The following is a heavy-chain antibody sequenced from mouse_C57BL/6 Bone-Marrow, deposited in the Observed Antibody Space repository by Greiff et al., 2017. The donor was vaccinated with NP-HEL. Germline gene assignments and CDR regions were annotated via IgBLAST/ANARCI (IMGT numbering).Heavy chain of an antibody. CDR1: GFSLSTFGMG. J-gene: IGHJ1*03. D-gene: IGHD1-1*01. Sequence: QVTLNVCGPGILQPSQTLSLTCSFSGFSLSTFGMGVGWIRQPSGKGLEWLAHIWWDDDKYYNPALKSRLTISKDTSKHQVFLKIANVDTADTATYYCARIAGVSYYYGSSYWYFDVWGTGTTVTVSS. CDR3: ARIAGVSYYYGSSYWYFDV. V-gene: IGHV8-8*01. CDR2: IWWDDDK.